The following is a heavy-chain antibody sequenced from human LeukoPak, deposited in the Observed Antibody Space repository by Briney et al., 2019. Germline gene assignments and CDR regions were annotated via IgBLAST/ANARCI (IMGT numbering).Heavy chain of an antibody. CDR2: IYYSGST. CDR3: ARQIGLAYYFDSSGYYYPYFDC. J-gene: IGHJ4*02. CDR1: GGSISSSSYY. D-gene: IGHD3-22*01. Sequence: SETLSLTCTVSGGSISSSSYYWGWIRQPPGKGLEWIGTIYYSGSTYYNPSLKSRVTISVDTSKNQFSLKLSSVTAADPAVYYCARQIGLAYYFDSSGYYYPYFDCWGQGTLVTVSS. V-gene: IGHV4-39*01.